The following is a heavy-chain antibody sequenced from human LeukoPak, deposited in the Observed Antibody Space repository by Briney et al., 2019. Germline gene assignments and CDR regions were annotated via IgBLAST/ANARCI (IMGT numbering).Heavy chain of an antibody. J-gene: IGHJ5*02. V-gene: IGHV3-23*01. Sequence: GGSLRLSCAASGFTFSSYAMSWVRQAPGKGLEWVSAISGSGGSTYYADSVKGRFTICRDNSKNTLYLQMNSLRAEDTAVYYCARAISSSWPVNWFDPWGQGTLVTVSS. CDR2: ISGSGGST. D-gene: IGHD6-13*01. CDR1: GFTFSSYA. CDR3: ARAISSSWPVNWFDP.